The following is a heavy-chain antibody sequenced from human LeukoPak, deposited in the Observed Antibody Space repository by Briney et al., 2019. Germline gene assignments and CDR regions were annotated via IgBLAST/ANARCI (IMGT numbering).Heavy chain of an antibody. Sequence: GGSLRLSCAASGFTFSNYSMNWVRQAPGKWLEWVSSIGSSSHYRYYGDSVKGRFIISRDNAKNSLFLQMNSLRAEDTAVYYCARSCGGDCYSDYWGQGTLVTVSS. V-gene: IGHV3-21*01. CDR2: IGSSSHYR. CDR1: GFTFSNYS. J-gene: IGHJ4*02. D-gene: IGHD2-21*02. CDR3: ARSCGGDCYSDY.